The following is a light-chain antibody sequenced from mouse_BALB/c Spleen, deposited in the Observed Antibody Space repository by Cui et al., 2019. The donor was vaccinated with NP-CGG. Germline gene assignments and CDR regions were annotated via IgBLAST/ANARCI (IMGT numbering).Light chain of an antibody. Sequence: VVTQGTALTTSPGETVTLTCRSSTGAVTTSNYANWVQEKPDHLFTGLIGGTNNRAPGVPARFSGSLIGDKAALTITGAQTEDEAIYFCALWYSNHWVFGGGTKLTVL. J-gene: IGLJ1*01. CDR3: ALWYSNHWV. CDR2: GTN. CDR1: TGAVTTSNY. V-gene: IGLV1*01.